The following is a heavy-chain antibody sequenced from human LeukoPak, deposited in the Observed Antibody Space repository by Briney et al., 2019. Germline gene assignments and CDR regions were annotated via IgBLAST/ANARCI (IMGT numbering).Heavy chain of an antibody. Sequence: GSLRLSCAASGFTFSSYAMSWVRQAPGKGLEWVSAISGSGGSTYYADSVKGRFTISRGNSKNTLYLQMNSLRAEDTAVYYCAKSGTSLNYYYYYMDVWGKGTTVTVSS. V-gene: IGHV3-23*01. CDR3: AKSGTSLNYYYYYMDV. CDR2: ISGSGGST. D-gene: IGHD6-13*01. J-gene: IGHJ6*03. CDR1: GFTFSSYA.